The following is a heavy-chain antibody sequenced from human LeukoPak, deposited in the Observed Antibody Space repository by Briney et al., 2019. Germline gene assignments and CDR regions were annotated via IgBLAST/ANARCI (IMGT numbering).Heavy chain of an antibody. Sequence: SVKVSCKASGGTFSSYAISWVRQAPGQGLEWMGRIIPIFGTANYAQKFQGRVTMTRDTSISTAYMELSRLRSDDTAVYYCARDYSGDDAFDIWGQGTMVTVSS. CDR1: GGTFSSYA. J-gene: IGHJ3*02. V-gene: IGHV1-69*05. CDR2: IIPIFGTA. D-gene: IGHD2-21*01. CDR3: ARDYSGDDAFDI.